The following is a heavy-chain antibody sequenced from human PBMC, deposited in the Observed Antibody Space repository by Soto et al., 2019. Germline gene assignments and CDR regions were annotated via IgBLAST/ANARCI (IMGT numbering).Heavy chain of an antibody. CDR2: IIPIFGTA. Sequence: QVQLVQSGAEVKKPGSSVKVSCKASGGTFSSYAISWVRQAPGQGLEWMGGIIPIFGTANYAQKFQGRVTMTTDTSTSTAYMELRSLRSDDTAVYYCARVKANYYDSSGWGWFDPWGQGTLVTVSS. CDR1: GGTFSSYA. D-gene: IGHD3-22*01. J-gene: IGHJ5*02. CDR3: ARVKANYYDSSGWGWFDP. V-gene: IGHV1-69*05.